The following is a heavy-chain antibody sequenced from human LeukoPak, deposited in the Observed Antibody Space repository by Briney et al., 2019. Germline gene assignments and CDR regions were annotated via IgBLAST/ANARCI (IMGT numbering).Heavy chain of an antibody. V-gene: IGHV1-2*02. D-gene: IGHD1-1*01. J-gene: IGHJ4*02. CDR3: VPSNNFYYFDY. CDR1: GYTFTGYY. CDR2: INPKSGGT. Sequence: GASVKVSCKTSGYTFTGYYMHWVRQAPGQGLEWMGWINPKSGGTSYPQKFQGRVSMTRDTSINTAYMELSRLRSDDTAVYYCVPSNNFYYFDYWGQGTLVTVSS.